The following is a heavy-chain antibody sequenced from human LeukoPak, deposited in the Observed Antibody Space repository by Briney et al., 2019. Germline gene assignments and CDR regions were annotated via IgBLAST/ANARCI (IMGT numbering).Heavy chain of an antibody. CDR2: IQYDGSNK. D-gene: IGHD1-26*01. CDR1: GFTFSSYG. J-gene: IGHJ4*02. V-gene: IGHV3-30*02. Sequence: GGSLRLSCAASGFTFSSYGMHWVRQAPGKGLEWVAFIQYDGSNKYYADSVKGRFTISRDNSKNTLYLQMNSLRAEDTAVYYCAKGSLLSGSYFDYWGQGTLVTASS. CDR3: AKGSLLSGSYFDY.